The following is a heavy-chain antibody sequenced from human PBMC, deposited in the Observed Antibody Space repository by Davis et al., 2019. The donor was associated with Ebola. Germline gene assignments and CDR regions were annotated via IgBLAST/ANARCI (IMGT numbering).Heavy chain of an antibody. CDR1: GYTFSNYG. Sequence: ASVKVSCKASGYTFSNYGFTWVRQAPGQRLEWMGWINTNTGNPTYAQGFTGRFVFSLDTSVSTAYLQISSLKAEDTAVYYCARDLGNGVSGFDPWGQGTLVTVSS. V-gene: IGHV7-4-1*02. CDR3: ARDLGNGVSGFDP. CDR2: INTNTGNP. J-gene: IGHJ5*02. D-gene: IGHD2-8*01.